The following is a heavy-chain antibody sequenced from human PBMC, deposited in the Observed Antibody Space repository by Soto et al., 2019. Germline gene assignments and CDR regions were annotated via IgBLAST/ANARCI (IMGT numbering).Heavy chain of an antibody. D-gene: IGHD2-15*01. J-gene: IGHJ5*02. CDR2: IYDDGSA. CDR3: ARDKYCSGGSCRKNWFDP. CDR1: GGSISSSN. Sequence: SETLSLPCTVSGGSISSSNWSWIRQPPGKGLEWLTYIYDDGSANYNPSLNSRATISLDMSKNQFSLKLTSVTAADTAVYYCARDKYCSGGSCRKNWFDPWGQGTLVTVSS. V-gene: IGHV4-59*01.